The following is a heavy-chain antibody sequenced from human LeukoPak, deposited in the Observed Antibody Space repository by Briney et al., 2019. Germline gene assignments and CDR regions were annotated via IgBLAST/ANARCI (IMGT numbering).Heavy chain of an antibody. CDR3: ARGGGRGFGEFSPIDY. CDR2: ISAYNGNT. CDR1: GYTFTSYG. D-gene: IGHD3-10*01. J-gene: IGHJ4*02. Sequence: ASVKVSCKASGYTFTSYGISWVRQAPGQGLEWMGWISAYNGNTNYAQKLQGRVTMATDTSTSTAYMVLRSLRSDDTAVYYCARGGGRGFGEFSPIDYWGQGTLVTVSS. V-gene: IGHV1-18*04.